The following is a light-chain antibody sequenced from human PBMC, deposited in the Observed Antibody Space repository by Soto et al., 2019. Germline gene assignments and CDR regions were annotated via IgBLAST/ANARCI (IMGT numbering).Light chain of an antibody. CDR2: GAF. CDR1: QSVSSN. Sequence: EIVMTQSPATLSVSPGARITLSCRASQSVSSNFAWHQQKPGQAPRLLIYGAFTSATGIPARFSGSGSGTEFTLTISSLQSEEFAVYYCHQYKNWSRTFGQGTKVEIK. J-gene: IGKJ1*01. V-gene: IGKV3-15*01. CDR3: HQYKNWSRT.